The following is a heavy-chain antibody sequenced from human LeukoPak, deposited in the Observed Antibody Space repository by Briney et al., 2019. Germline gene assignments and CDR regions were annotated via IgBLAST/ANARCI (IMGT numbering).Heavy chain of an antibody. CDR3: ARGDYVWGSSFDY. J-gene: IGHJ4*02. Sequence: SETLSLTCAAYGGSFSGYYWSWIRQPPGKGLEWIGEINHSGSTNYNPSLKSRVTISVDTSKNQFSLKLSSVTAADPAVYYCARGDYVWGSSFDYWGQGTLVTVSS. V-gene: IGHV4-34*01. D-gene: IGHD3-16*01. CDR2: INHSGST. CDR1: GGSFSGYY.